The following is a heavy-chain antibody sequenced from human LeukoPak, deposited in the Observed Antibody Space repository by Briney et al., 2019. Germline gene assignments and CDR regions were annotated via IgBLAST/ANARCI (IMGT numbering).Heavy chain of an antibody. CDR1: GGSISSYY. CDR2: IYYSGST. CDR3: ARDSFAGGYYYYLDV. J-gene: IGHJ6*03. Sequence: PSETLSLTCTVSGGSISSYYWSWIRQPPGKGLEWIGYIYYSGSTNYNPSLKSRVTISVDTSKNQFSLKLSSVTAADTAVYYCARDSFAGGYYYYLDVWGKGTTVTVSS. D-gene: IGHD3-10*01. V-gene: IGHV4-59*12.